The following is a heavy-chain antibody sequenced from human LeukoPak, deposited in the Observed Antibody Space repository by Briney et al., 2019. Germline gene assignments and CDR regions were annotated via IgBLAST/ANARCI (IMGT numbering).Heavy chain of an antibody. CDR1: GGTFSSYA. CDR3: ASASGYSSSWYLYFDY. Sequence: SVKVSCKASGGTFSSYAISWVRQAPGQGLEWMGGIIPIFGTANYAQKFQGRVTITTDESTSTAYMELSSLRSEDTAVYYCASASGYSSSWYLYFDYWGHGTLVTVSS. D-gene: IGHD6-13*01. CDR2: IIPIFGTA. V-gene: IGHV1-69*05. J-gene: IGHJ4*01.